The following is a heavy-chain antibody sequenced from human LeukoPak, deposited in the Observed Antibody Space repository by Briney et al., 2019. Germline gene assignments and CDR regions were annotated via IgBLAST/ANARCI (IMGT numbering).Heavy chain of an antibody. Sequence: GGSLRLSCAASGFTFSSYAMSWVRQAPGKGLEWVANIKQDGSEFYYVDSVKGRFTISRDNAKNSLYLQMNSLRADDTAVYYCARDKVSGPTLLDYWGQGTLVTVSS. CDR2: IKQDGSEF. V-gene: IGHV3-7*01. CDR1: GFTFSSYA. J-gene: IGHJ4*02. CDR3: ARDKVSGPTLLDY. D-gene: IGHD5/OR15-5a*01.